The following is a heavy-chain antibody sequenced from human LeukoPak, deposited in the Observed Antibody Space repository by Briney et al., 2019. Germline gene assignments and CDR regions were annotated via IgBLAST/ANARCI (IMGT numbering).Heavy chain of an antibody. V-gene: IGHV3-13*01. CDR1: GFTFSSYD. CDR3: ARARYGSGSFYYYYYMDV. Sequence: GGSLRLSCAASGFTFSSYDMHWVRQAPGKGLEWVSAIGTAGDTYYPGSVKGRFTISRENAKNSLYLQMNSLRAGDTAVYYCARARYGSGSFYYYYYMDVWGKGTTVTISS. J-gene: IGHJ6*03. CDR2: IGTAGDT. D-gene: IGHD3-10*01.